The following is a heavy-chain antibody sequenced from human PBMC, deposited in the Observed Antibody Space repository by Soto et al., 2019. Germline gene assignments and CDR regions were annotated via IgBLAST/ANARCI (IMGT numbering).Heavy chain of an antibody. D-gene: IGHD3-16*01. Sequence: GASVKVSCKASGYTFSDFDINWLRQASGQGPEWMGWMNAKSGDTFFAQRFQGKFNMTWDTSLSTAYMEVGSLTSDDTAMYYCARGNPFNYAGFDVWGQGTTITVSS. V-gene: IGHV1-8*01. CDR2: MNAKSGDT. CDR3: ARGNPFNYAGFDV. CDR1: GYTFSDFD. J-gene: IGHJ6*02.